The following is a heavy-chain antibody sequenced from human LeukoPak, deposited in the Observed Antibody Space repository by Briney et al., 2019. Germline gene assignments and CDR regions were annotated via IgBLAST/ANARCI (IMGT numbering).Heavy chain of an antibody. CDR3: ARAPTRRWFDP. CDR1: GGSFSGYY. CDR2: INHSGST. Sequence: ASETLSLTCAVYGGSFSGYYWSWIRQPPGKGLEWIGEINHSGSTNYNPSLKSRVTISVDTSKNQFSLKLSSVTAADTAVYYCARAPTRRWFDPWGQGTLVTVS. J-gene: IGHJ5*02. D-gene: IGHD1-1*01. V-gene: IGHV4-34*01.